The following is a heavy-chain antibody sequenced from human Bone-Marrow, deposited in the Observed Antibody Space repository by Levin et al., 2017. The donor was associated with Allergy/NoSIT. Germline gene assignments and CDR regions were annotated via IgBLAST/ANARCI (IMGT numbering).Heavy chain of an antibody. D-gene: IGHD2-8*02. CDR2: IYYSGNT. CDR3: ARGLVVASNAFDL. V-gene: IGHV4-30-2*01. Sequence: HSQTLSLTCDVSGGSISSGGYSWSWIRQPPGKGLEWIGYIYYSGNTYYNPSLKSRVSISADRSKSQFSLKVKSLTAADTAVYYCARGLVVASNAFDLWGRGTLVTVSS. J-gene: IGHJ3*01. CDR1: GGSISSGGYS.